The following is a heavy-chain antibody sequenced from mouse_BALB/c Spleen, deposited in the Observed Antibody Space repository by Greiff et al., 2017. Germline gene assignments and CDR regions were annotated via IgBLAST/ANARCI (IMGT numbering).Heavy chain of an antibody. CDR1: GFSLTSYG. Sequence: QVQLKESGPGLVQPSQSLSITCTVSGFSLTSYGVHWVRQSPGKGLEWLGMIWSGGSTDYNAAFISRLSISKDNSKSQVFFKMNSLQADDTAIYYCARSDGYDRAWFAYWGQGTLVTVSA. J-gene: IGHJ3*01. V-gene: IGHV2-4-1*01. CDR2: IWSGGST. CDR3: ARSDGYDRAWFAY. D-gene: IGHD2-2*01.